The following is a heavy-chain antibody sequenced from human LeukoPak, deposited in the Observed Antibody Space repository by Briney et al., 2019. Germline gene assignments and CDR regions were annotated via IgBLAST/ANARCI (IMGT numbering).Heavy chain of an antibody. CDR3: ARNIGASRGY. Sequence: SETLSLTCTVSGGSISSSSYYWGWIRPPPGKGLEWIGSIYYSGSTYYNPSLKSRVTISVDTSKNQFSLKLSSVTAADTAVYYCARNIGASRGYWGQGTLVTVSS. V-gene: IGHV4-39*07. J-gene: IGHJ4*02. D-gene: IGHD5-12*01. CDR1: GGSISSSSYY. CDR2: IYYSGST.